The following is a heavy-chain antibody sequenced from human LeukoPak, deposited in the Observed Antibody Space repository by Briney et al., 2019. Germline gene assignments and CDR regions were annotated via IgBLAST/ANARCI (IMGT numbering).Heavy chain of an antibody. J-gene: IGHJ4*02. CDR1: GGSISSYY. CDR3: ATIGSGSYYTDYYFDY. V-gene: IGHV4-59*12. CDR2: IYYSGST. D-gene: IGHD3-10*01. Sequence: SETLSLTCTVSGGSISSYYWSWIRQPPGKGLEWIGYIYYSGSTNYNPSLKSRVTISVDTSKNQFSLKLSSVTAADTAVYYCATIGSGSYYTDYYFDYWGQGTLVTVSS.